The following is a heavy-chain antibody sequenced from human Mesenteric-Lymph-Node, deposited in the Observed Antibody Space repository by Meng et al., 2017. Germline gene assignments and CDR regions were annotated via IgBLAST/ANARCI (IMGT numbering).Heavy chain of an antibody. CDR1: GGSFSGYY. CDR2: IYYTGST. CDR3: ARNYYFDY. V-gene: IGHV4-34*01. Sequence: GQLQQGGEGLLKPSETLSLTCAVYGGSFSGYYWSWIRQPPGKGLEWIGYIYYTGSTYYNPSLKSRVTISMDTSKNQFSLRLSSVTAADTAVYYCARNYYFDYWGQGTLVTVSS. J-gene: IGHJ4*02.